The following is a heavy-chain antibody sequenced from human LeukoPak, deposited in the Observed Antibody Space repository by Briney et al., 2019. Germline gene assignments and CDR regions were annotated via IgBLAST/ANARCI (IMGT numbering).Heavy chain of an antibody. D-gene: IGHD3-10*01. J-gene: IGHJ1*01. CDR2: IYPGDSDT. Sequence: GESLNISCKGPEYSFTNYWIGWVRQMPGKGLEWMGIIYPGDSDTRYSPSFQGQVTISADKSISTAYLQWSSLKASDTAMYLCATYAGSYSKYFQHWGQGTLVTVSS. CDR1: EYSFTNYW. V-gene: IGHV5-51*01. CDR3: ATYAGSYSKYFQH.